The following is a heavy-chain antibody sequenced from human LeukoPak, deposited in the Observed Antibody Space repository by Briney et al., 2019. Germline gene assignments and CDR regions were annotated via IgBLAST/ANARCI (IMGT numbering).Heavy chain of an antibody. CDR3: ARAYITMVRGVITSSFDY. Sequence: GGSLRLSCAASGFTFSSYAMHWVRQAQGKGLEWVAAISYDGSNKYYADSVKGRFTISRDNSKNTLYLQMNSLRAEDTAVYYCARAYITMVRGVITSSFDYWGQGTLVTVSS. V-gene: IGHV3-30-3*01. CDR1: GFTFSSYA. J-gene: IGHJ4*02. D-gene: IGHD3-10*01. CDR2: ISYDGSNK.